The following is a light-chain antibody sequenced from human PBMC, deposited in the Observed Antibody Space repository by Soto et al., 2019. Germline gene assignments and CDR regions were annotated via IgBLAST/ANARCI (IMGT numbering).Light chain of an antibody. V-gene: IGKV3-15*01. J-gene: IGKJ1*01. CDR1: QSVSSD. Sequence: EIVMTQSPDTLSVSPGERATLSCRASQSVSSDLAWYQQKPGQAPRLFIYDASTRATGFPARFSGSGSGTEFTLTISSLQSEDFAVYYCQQYNEWPRTFGQGTKVEIK. CDR2: DAS. CDR3: QQYNEWPRT.